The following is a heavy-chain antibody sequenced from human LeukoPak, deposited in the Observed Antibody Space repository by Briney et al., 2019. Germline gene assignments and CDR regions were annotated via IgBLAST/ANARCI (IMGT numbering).Heavy chain of an antibody. CDR1: GFTFSSYC. D-gene: IGHD6-19*01. V-gene: IGHV3-74*01. J-gene: IGHJ4*02. CDR3: ARRIAVAGNFDY. Sequence: GGSLRLSCAASGFTFSSYCMHWVRQAPGKGLVWVSRINSDGSSTSYADSVKGRFTTSRDNAKNTLYLQMNSLRAEDTAVYYCARRIAVAGNFDYWGQGTLVTVSS. CDR2: INSDGSST.